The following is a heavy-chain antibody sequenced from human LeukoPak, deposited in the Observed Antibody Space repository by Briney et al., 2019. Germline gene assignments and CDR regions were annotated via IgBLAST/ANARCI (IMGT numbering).Heavy chain of an antibody. Sequence: SETLSLTCTVSGGSISSSEYYWSWIRQPPRKDLEWIGNIYYSGSSYYNPSLKSRVTISVATSKNQFSLKLTSVTAADTAVYYCARLTYNSGRYHFDYWGQGTLVTVSS. CDR3: ARLTYNSGRYHFDY. CDR2: IYYSGSS. V-gene: IGHV4-39*01. J-gene: IGHJ4*02. CDR1: GGSISSSEYY. D-gene: IGHD5-18*01.